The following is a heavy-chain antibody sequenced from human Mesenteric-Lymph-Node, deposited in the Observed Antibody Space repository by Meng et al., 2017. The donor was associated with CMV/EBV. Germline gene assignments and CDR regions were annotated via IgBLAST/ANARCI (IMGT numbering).Heavy chain of an antibody. J-gene: IGHJ4*02. CDR2: IKHGGSA. D-gene: IGHD6-13*01. Sequence: SQTLSLTCAVYCGSFSDYYWTWIRLPPGKDLEWIGEIKHGGSASYNPSLKSRVTMSVDTSKNQFSLKLSSVTAADTAVYYCARPAAAGSFYFDYWGQGTLVTVSS. CDR1: CGSFSDYY. CDR3: ARPAAAGSFYFDY. V-gene: IGHV4-34*01.